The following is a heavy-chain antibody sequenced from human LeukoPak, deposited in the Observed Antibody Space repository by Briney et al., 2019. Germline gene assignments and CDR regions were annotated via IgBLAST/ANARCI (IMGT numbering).Heavy chain of an antibody. J-gene: IGHJ6*03. CDR2: INPSAGST. CDR1: GYTFTKYY. V-gene: IGHV1-46*01. Sequence: ASVKVSCKASGYTFTKYYIHWVRQAPGQGLEWMGIINPSAGSTNYAQKFQGRVTLTRDTSTSTVYMNVSNLRSEDTAVYYCAKDTPRGIAAAGNYYYYMDVWGKGTTVTVSS. D-gene: IGHD6-13*01. CDR3: AKDTPRGIAAAGNYYYYMDV.